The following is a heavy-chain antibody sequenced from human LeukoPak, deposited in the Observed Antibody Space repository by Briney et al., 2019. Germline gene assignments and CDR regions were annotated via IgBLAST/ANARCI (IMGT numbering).Heavy chain of an antibody. Sequence: PGGSLRLSCTASVFALSASWMHWVRQAPGKGLVWVSRTSPDGNSAIYADSVKGRFIISRDNAKNTIYLQMNSLRPEDTAIYYCTREPVGSTGLFDSWGQGTLVTVSS. CDR2: TSPDGNSA. CDR3: TREPVGSTGLFDS. D-gene: IGHD1-26*01. CDR1: VFALSASW. V-gene: IGHV3-74*01. J-gene: IGHJ4*02.